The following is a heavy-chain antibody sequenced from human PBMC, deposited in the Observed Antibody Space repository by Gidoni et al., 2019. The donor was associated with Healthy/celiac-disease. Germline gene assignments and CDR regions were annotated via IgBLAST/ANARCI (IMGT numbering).Heavy chain of an antibody. CDR1: GGSIHRGGYY. Sequence: QVQLQESGPGLVKPSQTLSLTCPVSGGSIHRGGYYWNWLRQQPVKGLEWIGYIYYSGSTYYNPSLKSRVTISVDTSKNQFSLKLSSVTAADTAVYYCARDLSGYGFMDVWGKGTTVTVSS. D-gene: IGHD5-18*01. CDR2: IYYSGST. CDR3: ARDLSGYGFMDV. J-gene: IGHJ6*03. V-gene: IGHV4-31*03.